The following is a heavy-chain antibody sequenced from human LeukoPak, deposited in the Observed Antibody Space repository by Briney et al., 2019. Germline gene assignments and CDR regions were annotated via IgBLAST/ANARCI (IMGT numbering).Heavy chain of an antibody. CDR2: ISWDGGST. J-gene: IGHJ4*02. CDR3: AKDIRMTSGGYFDY. D-gene: IGHD3-10*01. Sequence: GGSLRLSCAASGFTFDDYTMHWVRQAPGQGLEWVSLISWDGGSTYYADSVKGRFTISRDNSKNSLYLQMNSLRTEDTALYYCAKDIRMTSGGYFDYWGQGTLVTVSS. V-gene: IGHV3-43*01. CDR1: GFTFDDYT.